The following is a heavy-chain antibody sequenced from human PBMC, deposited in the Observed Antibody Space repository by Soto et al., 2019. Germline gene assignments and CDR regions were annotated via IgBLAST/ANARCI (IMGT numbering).Heavy chain of an antibody. CDR3: ARVLHYYDSSGYPNWFDP. J-gene: IGHJ5*02. Sequence: SGGSISSGGYSWSWIRQPPGKGLEWIGYIYHSGSTYYNPSLKSRVTISVDRSKNQFSLKLSSVTAADTAVYYCARVLHYYDSSGYPNWFDPWGQGTLVTVSS. CDR2: IYHSGST. V-gene: IGHV4-30-2*01. D-gene: IGHD3-22*01. CDR1: GGSISSGGYS.